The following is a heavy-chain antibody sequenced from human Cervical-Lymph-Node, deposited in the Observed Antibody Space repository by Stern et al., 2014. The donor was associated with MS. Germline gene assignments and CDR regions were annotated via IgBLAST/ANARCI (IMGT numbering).Heavy chain of an antibody. V-gene: IGHV4-59*01. Sequence: QVQLEESGPGLVKPSETLSLPCTVSGGSISGYDCSRIRQPPGKGLEWIGHIYYSGSTNYIPSLKSRVSISIDTPKNQFSLKLSSVTAADTAVYYCARSRDAYSPLAYWGQGALVTVSS. CDR3: ARSRDAYSPLAY. CDR1: GGSISGYD. CDR2: IYYSGST. J-gene: IGHJ4*02. D-gene: IGHD5-24*01.